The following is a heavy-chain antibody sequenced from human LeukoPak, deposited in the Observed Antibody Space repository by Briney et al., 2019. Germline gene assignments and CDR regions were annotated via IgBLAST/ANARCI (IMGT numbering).Heavy chain of an antibody. Sequence: SETLSLTCTVSGGSFRNYYWSWIRQPPGKGLEWIGYIYYSGSTNYNPSLKSRVTISVDTSKNQFSLKLSSVTAADTAVYYCASINRYSSSFWFDYWGQGTLVTVSS. CDR2: IYYSGST. D-gene: IGHD6-13*01. CDR1: GGSFRNYY. J-gene: IGHJ4*02. V-gene: IGHV4-59*01. CDR3: ASINRYSSSFWFDY.